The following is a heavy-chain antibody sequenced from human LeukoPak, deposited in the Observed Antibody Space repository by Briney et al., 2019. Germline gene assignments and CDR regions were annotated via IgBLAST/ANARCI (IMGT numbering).Heavy chain of an antibody. CDR2: IYYSGRP. J-gene: IGHJ6*04. CDR3: FRHRDV. CDR1: GGSISNTRYY. V-gene: IGHV4-39*01. Sequence: SETLSLACAVPGGSISNTRYYRGWIRHPPGKGLEWLASIYYSGRPYHNTSLKSRVIISVDTCINQLSLKVSSVTATDTAVYYCFRHRDVWGKGTTVTVSS.